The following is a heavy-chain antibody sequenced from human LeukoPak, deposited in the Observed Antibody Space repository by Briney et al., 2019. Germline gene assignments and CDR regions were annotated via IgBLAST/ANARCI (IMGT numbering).Heavy chain of an antibody. V-gene: IGHV3-30*04. CDR3: ARGSSSGDLSGLIDY. CDR1: GFTFNNYA. J-gene: IGHJ4*02. Sequence: GGSLRLSCAASGFTFNNYAMHWVRQAPGKGLEWVAIISFDGSENYYADSVKGRFTISRDSSKNTLDLQMNSLRRGDTAVYYCARGSSSGDLSGLIDYWGQGTLVPVSS. D-gene: IGHD6-6*01. CDR2: ISFDGSEN.